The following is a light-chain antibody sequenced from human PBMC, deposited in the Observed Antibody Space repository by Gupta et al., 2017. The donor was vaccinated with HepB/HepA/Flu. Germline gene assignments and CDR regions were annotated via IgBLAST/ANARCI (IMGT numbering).Light chain of an antibody. Sequence: IQMTQSPSSMSASVGDRVTITCRSSQAISTYLAWFQQKPGKVPKLLIYYASNLQSEFPSRFSGSASGTDFTLTISSRQPEDVATYYCQKKNSSPFTFGHGTKVDIK. J-gene: IGKJ3*01. V-gene: IGKV1-27*01. CDR1: QAISTY. CDR2: YAS. CDR3: QKKNSSPFT.